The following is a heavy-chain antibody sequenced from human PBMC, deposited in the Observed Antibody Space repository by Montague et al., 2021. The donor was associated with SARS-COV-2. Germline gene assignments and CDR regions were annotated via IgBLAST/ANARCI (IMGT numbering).Heavy chain of an antibody. Sequence: SLRLSFAASGFTFDDYAMHWVRQVPGKGLEWVSGISWNGGRIGYVDSVRGRFTISRDNAKNSLYLQMNSLRAEDTALYFCAKGTTTGYFYGMDVWGQGTTVTVSS. D-gene: IGHD1-1*01. V-gene: IGHV3-9*01. J-gene: IGHJ6*02. CDR2: ISWNGGRI. CDR1: GFTFDDYA. CDR3: AKGTTTGYFYGMDV.